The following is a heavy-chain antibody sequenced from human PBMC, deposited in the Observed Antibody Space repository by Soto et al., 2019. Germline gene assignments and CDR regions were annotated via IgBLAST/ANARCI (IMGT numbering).Heavy chain of an antibody. CDR3: ASESAAWSGLDY. V-gene: IGHV3-11*06. CDR1: GFTFSDYY. D-gene: IGHD1-1*01. J-gene: IGHJ4*02. CDR2: ISSSSSYT. Sequence: LRLSCAASGFTFSDYYMSWIRQAPGKGLEWVSYISSSSSYTNYADSVKGRFTISRDNAKNSLYLQMNSLRAEDTAVYYCASESAAWSGLDYWGQGTLVTVSS.